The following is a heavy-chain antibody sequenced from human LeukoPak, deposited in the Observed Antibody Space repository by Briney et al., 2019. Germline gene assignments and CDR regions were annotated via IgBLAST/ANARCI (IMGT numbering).Heavy chain of an antibody. J-gene: IGHJ4*02. CDR2: ISVSGANT. Sequence: GGSLRLSCAASGFTFSNYAMIWVRQAPGKGPEWVSGISVSGANTYYADSVKGRFTISRDNSKNTLYLQMDSLRAEDTAVYYCAKDFWDLVVVPAVIVDYWGQGTLVTVSS. V-gene: IGHV3-23*01. CDR1: GFTFSNYA. CDR3: AKDFWDLVVVPAVIVDY. D-gene: IGHD2-2*01.